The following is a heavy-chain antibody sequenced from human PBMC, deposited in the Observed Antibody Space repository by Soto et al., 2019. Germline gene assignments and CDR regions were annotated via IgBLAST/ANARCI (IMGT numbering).Heavy chain of an antibody. CDR1: DGSISSGDYY. V-gene: IGHV4-30-4*01. J-gene: IGHJ4*02. Sequence: QVQLQESGPGLVKPSQTLSLSCTVSDGSISSGDYYWSWIRQPPGKGLEWIGYIYNSGSTYYNPSLKSRVIISVDTSKTQFSLKLTSVTAADTAVYYCARGRRALAYWGQGTQVTVSS. CDR3: ARGRRALAY. CDR2: IYNSGST.